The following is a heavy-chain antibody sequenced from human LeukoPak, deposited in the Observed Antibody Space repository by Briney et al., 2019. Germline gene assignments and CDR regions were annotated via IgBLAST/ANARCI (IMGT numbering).Heavy chain of an antibody. J-gene: IGHJ6*03. CDR2: IYSSGSA. D-gene: IGHD4-17*01. V-gene: IGHV4-4*07. CDR3: ARESMYDYGDGNYFFYYLDV. Sequence: SETLSLTCNFSTDSMTYIFWSWIRQPAGKGLEWIGRIYSSGSAHYNPSLKSRVTMSVDTSKNQFSPNLSSVTAADTAVYYCARESMYDYGDGNYFFYYLDVWGQGTTVTVSS. CDR1: TDSMTYIF.